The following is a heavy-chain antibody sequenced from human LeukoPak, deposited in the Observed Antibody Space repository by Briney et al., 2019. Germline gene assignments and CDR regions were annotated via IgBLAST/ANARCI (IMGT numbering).Heavy chain of an antibody. V-gene: IGHV1-2*04. CDR3: ARVRAGSGWDY. Sequence: ASVTVSCKASGYTFTGYYMHWVRQAPGQGLEWMGWINPNRGGTNYAQKFQGWVTMTRDTSISTAYMELSRLRSDDTAVYYCARVRAGSGWDYWGQGTLVTVSS. CDR2: INPNRGGT. J-gene: IGHJ4*02. D-gene: IGHD6-19*01. CDR1: GYTFTGYY.